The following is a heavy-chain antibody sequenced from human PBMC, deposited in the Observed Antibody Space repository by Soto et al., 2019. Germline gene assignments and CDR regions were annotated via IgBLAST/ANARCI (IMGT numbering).Heavy chain of an antibody. J-gene: IGHJ5*02. CDR1: GGSISSGDCY. CDR2: IYYSGST. Sequence: PSETLSLTCTVSGGSISSGDCYWSWMRQHPGKGLEWIGYIYYSGSTYYNPSLKSRITISVHTSKTQFSLRLSSVTAADTAVYYCARIYCSCGACYHNWFDPWGQGTLVTVSS. CDR3: ARIYCSCGACYHNWFDP. V-gene: IGHV4-31*03. D-gene: IGHD2-15*01.